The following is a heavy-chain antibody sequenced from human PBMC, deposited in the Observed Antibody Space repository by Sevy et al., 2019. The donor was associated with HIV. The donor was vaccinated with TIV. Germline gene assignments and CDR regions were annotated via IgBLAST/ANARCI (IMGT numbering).Heavy chain of an antibody. Sequence: GGSLRLSCAASGFTFSSYAMHWVRQAPGKGLEWVAVISYDGSNKYYADSVKGRFTISRDNSKNTLYLQMNSLRAEDTAVYYCARDITPGRGWYNFDYWGQGTLVTVSS. J-gene: IGHJ4*02. V-gene: IGHV3-30-3*01. D-gene: IGHD6-19*01. CDR2: ISYDGSNK. CDR3: ARDITPGRGWYNFDY. CDR1: GFTFSSYA.